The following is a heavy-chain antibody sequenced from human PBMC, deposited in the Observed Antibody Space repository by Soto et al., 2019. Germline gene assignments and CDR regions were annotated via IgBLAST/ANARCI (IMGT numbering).Heavy chain of an antibody. CDR1: GFTFSSYA. CDR3: ARASSIAGRNEIDY. CDR2: ISYDGSNK. V-gene: IGHV3-30-3*01. D-gene: IGHD6-6*01. J-gene: IGHJ4*02. Sequence: QVQLVESGGGVVQPGRSLRLSCAASGFTFSSYAMHWVRQAPGKGLEWVAVISYDGSNKYYADSVKDRFTISRDNSKNTLYLQMNSLKGEDTAVYHCARASSIAGRNEIDYWGQGTLVTVSS.